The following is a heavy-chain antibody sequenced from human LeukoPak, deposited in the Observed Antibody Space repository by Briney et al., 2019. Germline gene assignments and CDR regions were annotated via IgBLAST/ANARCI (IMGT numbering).Heavy chain of an antibody. CDR1: GGTFSRYA. Sequence: SVKVSCKASGGTFSRYAISWVRQAPGQGLEWMGRIIPILGIANYAQKFQGRVTITADKSTSTAYMELSSLRSEDTAVYYCARNHCSSTSCYALTQYYYYYYGMDVWGQGTTVTVSS. CDR2: IIPILGIA. D-gene: IGHD2-2*01. J-gene: IGHJ6*02. V-gene: IGHV1-69*04. CDR3: ARNHCSSTSCYALTQYYYYYYGMDV.